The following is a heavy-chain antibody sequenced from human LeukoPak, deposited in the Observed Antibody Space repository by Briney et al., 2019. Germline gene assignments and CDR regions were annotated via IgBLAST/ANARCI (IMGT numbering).Heavy chain of an antibody. D-gene: IGHD3-10*01. J-gene: IGHJ5*02. CDR2: IIPIFGTA. V-gene: IGHV1-69*01. CDR3: ASVATMVRGGTEFDP. CDR1: GGPLSSYA. Sequence: ASVNVSCKASGGPLSSYAISWVRQAPGQGLEWMGGIIPIFGTAKYTQKFQGRVTITADEPTSTAYMELSSLRSEDTAMYYCASVATMVRGGTEFDPWGQGTLVTVSS.